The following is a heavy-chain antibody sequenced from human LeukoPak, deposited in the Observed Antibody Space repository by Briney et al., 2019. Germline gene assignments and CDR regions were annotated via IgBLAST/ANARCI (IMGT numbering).Heavy chain of an antibody. V-gene: IGHV1-18*01. CDR1: GYTFTSYG. Sequence: ASVKVSCKASGYTFTSYGISWVRQAPGQGLEWMGWISAYNGNTNYAQKLQGRVTMTTDTSTSTAYMELRSLRSDDTAVYYCAREIVDTGYYYGMDVWGQGTTVTVSS. CDR3: AREIVDTGYYYGMDV. CDR2: ISAYNGNT. D-gene: IGHD5-12*01. J-gene: IGHJ6*02.